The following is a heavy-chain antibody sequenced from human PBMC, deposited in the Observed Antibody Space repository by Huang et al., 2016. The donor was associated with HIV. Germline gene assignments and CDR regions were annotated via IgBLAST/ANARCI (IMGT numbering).Heavy chain of an antibody. CDR2: IYFDDSAA. CDR1: RYNFAGYW. V-gene: IGHV5-51*03. J-gene: IGHJ3*02. D-gene: IGHD2-15*01. CDR3: ARRRRGGFDI. Sequence: EVQLVQSGAEVKRPGESLKISCKGSRYNFAGYWIGWVRQMPGKGLEWMGRIYFDDSAARYSPSLQGQVTISADTSLYSSYLQWTSLRASDTAIFYCARRRRGGFDIWGQGTLVTVSS.